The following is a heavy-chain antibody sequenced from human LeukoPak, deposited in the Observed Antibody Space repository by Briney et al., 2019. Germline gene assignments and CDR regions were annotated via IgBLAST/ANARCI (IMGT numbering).Heavy chain of an antibody. Sequence: LTGGSLRLSCAASGFTFSNYAMSWVRQAPGKGLECVSAISDSGDKTGYADSVRGRFTISRDNAKNSLYLQMNSLRAEDTAVYYCAAYCSSTSCAATAIFDYWGQGTLVTVSS. J-gene: IGHJ4*02. D-gene: IGHD2-2*01. CDR3: AAYCSSTSCAATAIFDY. V-gene: IGHV3-23*01. CDR1: GFTFSNYA. CDR2: ISDSGDKT.